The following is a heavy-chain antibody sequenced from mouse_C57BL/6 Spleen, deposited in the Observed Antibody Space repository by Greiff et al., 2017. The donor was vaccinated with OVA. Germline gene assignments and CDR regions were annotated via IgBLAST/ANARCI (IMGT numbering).Heavy chain of an antibody. D-gene: IGHD1-1*01. J-gene: IGHJ4*01. CDR2: IRSKSNNYAT. Sequence: EVKLMESGGGLVQPKGSLKLSCAASGFSFNTYAMNWVRQAPGKGLEWVARIRSKSNNYATYYADSVKDRFTISRDDSESMLYLQMNNLRTEGTAMCCSVGHAGVAGTAMDDWGEETSVTVSS. V-gene: IGHV10-1*01. CDR3: VGHAGVAGTAMDD. CDR1: GFSFNTYA.